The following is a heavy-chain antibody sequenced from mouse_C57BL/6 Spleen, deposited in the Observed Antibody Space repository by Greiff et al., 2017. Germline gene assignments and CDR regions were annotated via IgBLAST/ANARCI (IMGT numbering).Heavy chain of an antibody. J-gene: IGHJ4*01. CDR2: IYPRDGST. Sequence: QVQLKESGPELVKPGASVKLSCKASGYTFTSYDIHWVKQRPGQGLEWIGWIYPRDGSTKYNEKFKGKATLTVDTSSSTAYMELHSLTSEDSAVYFYARWRLHEARDYWGQGTSVTVSA. CDR1: GYTFTSYD. D-gene: IGHD3-2*02. V-gene: IGHV1-85*01. CDR3: ARWRLHEARDY.